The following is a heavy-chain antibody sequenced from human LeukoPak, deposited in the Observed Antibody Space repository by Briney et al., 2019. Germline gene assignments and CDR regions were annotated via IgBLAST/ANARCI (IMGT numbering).Heavy chain of an antibody. CDR1: GFTFSSYA. J-gene: IGHJ4*02. CDR3: AKIGLGVVVPAAVFDY. Sequence: GGSLRLSCAASGFTFSSYAMSWVRQAPGKGLEWVSAISGSGGSTYYADSVKGRSTISRDNSKNTLYLQMNSLRAEDTAVYYCAKIGLGVVVPAAVFDYWGQGTLVTVSS. D-gene: IGHD2-2*01. CDR2: ISGSGGST. V-gene: IGHV3-23*01.